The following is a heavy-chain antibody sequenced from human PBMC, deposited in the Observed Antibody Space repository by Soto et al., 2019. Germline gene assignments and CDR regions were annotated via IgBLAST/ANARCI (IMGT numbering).Heavy chain of an antibody. D-gene: IGHD2-2*01. CDR2: INHSRST. CDR3: ARARVVPPARYYYYYGMDV. Sequence: AETLSLTCAVYGGAFIGYYWIWSGHPPGKGLEWIGEINHSRSTNYNPSLKSRVTISVDTSKNQFSLKLSSVTAADTAVYYCARARVVPPARYYYYYGMDVWGQGTTVTVS. J-gene: IGHJ6*02. CDR1: GGAFIGYY. V-gene: IGHV4-34*01.